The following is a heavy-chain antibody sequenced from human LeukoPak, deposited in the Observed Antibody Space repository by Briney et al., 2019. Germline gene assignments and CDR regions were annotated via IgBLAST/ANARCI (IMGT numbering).Heavy chain of an antibody. CDR2: ISRNSGSI. CDR1: GFTFYDYA. J-gene: IGHJ1*01. V-gene: IGHV3-9*01. Sequence: SLRLSCAASGFTFYDYAMHWVRQAPGKGLEWVSGISRNSGSIGYAGSMKSRFTISRDHAKISVYLQMNSLRAEDTALYYCAKDAGYSSSWYAGYFQHWGQGTLVTVSS. CDR3: AKDAGYSSSWYAGYFQH. D-gene: IGHD6-13*01.